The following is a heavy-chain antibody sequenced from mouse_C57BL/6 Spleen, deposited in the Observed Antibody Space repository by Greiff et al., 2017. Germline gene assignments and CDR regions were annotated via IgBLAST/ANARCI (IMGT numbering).Heavy chain of an antibody. J-gene: IGHJ3*01. CDR2: IYPGDGDT. CDR1: GYAFSSYW. D-gene: IGHD2-5*01. CDR3: ARPLYYSNSWFAY. Sequence: QVQLKQSGAELVKPGASVKISCKASGYAFSSYWMNWVKQRPGKGLEWIGQIYPGDGDTNYNGKFKGKATLTADKSSSTAYMQLSSLTSEDSAVYFCARPLYYSNSWFAYWGQGTLVTVSA. V-gene: IGHV1-80*01.